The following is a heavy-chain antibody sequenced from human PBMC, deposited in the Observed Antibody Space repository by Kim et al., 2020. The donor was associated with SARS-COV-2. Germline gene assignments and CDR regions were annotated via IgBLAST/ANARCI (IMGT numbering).Heavy chain of an antibody. Sequence: ASVKVSCKASGYTFTSYYMHWVRQAPGQGLEWMGIINPSGGSTSYAQKFQGRVTMTRDTSTSTVYMELSSLRSEDTAVYYCARDLFPVELSARMSYYYYGMDVWGQGTTVTVSS. CDR1: GYTFTSYY. V-gene: IGHV1-46*01. CDR3: ARDLFPVELSARMSYYYYGMDV. J-gene: IGHJ6*02. D-gene: IGHD1-7*01. CDR2: INPSGGST.